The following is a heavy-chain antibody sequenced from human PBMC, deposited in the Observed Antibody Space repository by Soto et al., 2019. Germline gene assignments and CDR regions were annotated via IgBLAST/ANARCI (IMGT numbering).Heavy chain of an antibody. Sequence: GESLKISCKGSGYSFTSYWISWMRQMPGKGLEWMGRIDPSDSYTDYSPSFQGHVTISADKSISTAYLQWSSLKASDTAMYYWARIEAAGHFQHWGQGTLVTVSS. J-gene: IGHJ1*01. CDR3: ARIEAAGHFQH. D-gene: IGHD6-13*01. V-gene: IGHV5-10-1*01. CDR2: IDPSDSYT. CDR1: GYSFTSYW.